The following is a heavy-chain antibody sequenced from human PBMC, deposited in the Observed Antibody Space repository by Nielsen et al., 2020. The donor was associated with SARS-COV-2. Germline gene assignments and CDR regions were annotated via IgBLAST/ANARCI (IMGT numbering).Heavy chain of an antibody. D-gene: IGHD3-9*01. Sequence: VRQMPGKGLEWIGYIYYSGSTYYNPSLKSRVTISVDTSKNQFSLKLSSVTAADTAVYYCARGEYYDILTGYSAGAFDIWGQGTMVTVSS. V-gene: IGHV4-31*02. CDR3: ARGEYYDILTGYSAGAFDI. J-gene: IGHJ3*02. CDR2: IYYSGST.